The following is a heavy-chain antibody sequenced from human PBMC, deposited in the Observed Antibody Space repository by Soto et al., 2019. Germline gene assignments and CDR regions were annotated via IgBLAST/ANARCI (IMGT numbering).Heavy chain of an antibody. Sequence: QVQLQESGPGLVKPSETLSLTCTVSGGSISSYYWSWIRQPPGKGLEWIGYIYYSGSTNYNPSLKSRVTISVDTSKNPFSLKLSSVTAADTAVYYCARDFSSPGGVYYYYGMDVWGQGTTVTVSS. CDR3: ARDFSSPGGVYYYYGMDV. CDR1: GGSISSYY. D-gene: IGHD6-6*01. J-gene: IGHJ6*02. V-gene: IGHV4-59*01. CDR2: IYYSGST.